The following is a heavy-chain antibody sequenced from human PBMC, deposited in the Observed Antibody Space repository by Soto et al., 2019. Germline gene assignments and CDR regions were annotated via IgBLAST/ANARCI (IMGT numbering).Heavy chain of an antibody. CDR2: IIPIFGTA. J-gene: IGHJ6*02. Sequence: SVKVSCKASGGTFSSYAISWVRQAPGQGLEWMGGIIPIFGTANYAQKFQGRVTITADESTSTAYMELSSLRSEDTAVYYCARVITIFGVVPGMDVWGQGTTVTVSS. CDR3: ARVITIFGVVPGMDV. CDR1: GGTFSSYA. V-gene: IGHV1-69*13. D-gene: IGHD3-3*01.